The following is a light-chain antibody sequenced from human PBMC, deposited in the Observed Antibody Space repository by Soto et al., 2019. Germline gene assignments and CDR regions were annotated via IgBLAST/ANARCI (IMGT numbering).Light chain of an antibody. CDR1: QSVRSN. CDR3: QQYYDWPIT. CDR2: GAS. V-gene: IGKV3-15*01. Sequence: ILMTQSPATLTVSPGERATLSCWASQSVRSNLAWYQQKPGQAPRLLIYGASTRATGIPATFSGSGSGTDFTLTISSLQSEDFEVYYCQQYYDWPITFGQGTRLEIK. J-gene: IGKJ5*01.